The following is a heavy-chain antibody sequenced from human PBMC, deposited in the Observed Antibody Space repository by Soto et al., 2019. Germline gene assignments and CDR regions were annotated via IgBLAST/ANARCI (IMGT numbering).Heavy chain of an antibody. V-gene: IGHV3-23*01. CDR3: VKGHSDSYYYFDY. J-gene: IGHJ4*02. Sequence: EVQLLESGGGLVQPGGSLRLSCAASGFTCSFCAMNWVRQAPGKGLDWVSSIRGSGGDTYYADSVRGRFTIPRDNSKHTLYLQINSRRVEGTAVYYNVKGHSDSYYYFDYGGQGTLVTVSS. CDR2: IRGSGGDT. D-gene: IGHD3-22*01. CDR1: GFTCSFCA.